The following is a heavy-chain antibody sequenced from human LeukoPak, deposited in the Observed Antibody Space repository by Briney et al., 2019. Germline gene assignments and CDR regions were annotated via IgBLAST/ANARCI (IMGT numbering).Heavy chain of an antibody. D-gene: IGHD5-18*01. V-gene: IGHV3-66*01. J-gene: IGHJ4*02. CDR2: IYSGGST. CDR3: AREYNYGFARYFDY. CDR1: GFSVSSNY. Sequence: PGGSLRLSCTASGFSVSSNYMRRVRQAPGKGLEWVSVIYSGGSTYYADSVKGRFTISRDNSKNTLYLQMNSLRAEDTAVYYCAREYNYGFARYFDYWGQGTLVTVSS.